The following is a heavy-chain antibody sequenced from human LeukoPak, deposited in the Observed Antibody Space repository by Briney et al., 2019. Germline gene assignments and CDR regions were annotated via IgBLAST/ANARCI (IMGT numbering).Heavy chain of an antibody. CDR3: ARDRGYSSSSLDV. J-gene: IGHJ6*04. CDR2: INPNSGGT. V-gene: IGHV1-2*02. Sequence: GASVKVSCKASGYTFTGYYMHWVRQAPGQGLEWMGWINPNSGGTNYAQKFQGRVTMTRDTSISTAYMELSRLRSDDTAVYYCARDRGYSSSSLDVWGKGTTVTVSS. D-gene: IGHD6-13*01. CDR1: GYTFTGYY.